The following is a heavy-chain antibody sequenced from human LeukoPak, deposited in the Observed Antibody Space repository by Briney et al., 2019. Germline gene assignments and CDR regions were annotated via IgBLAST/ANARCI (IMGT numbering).Heavy chain of an antibody. CDR3: ERVLDTAMAFRAFDI. Sequence: GGSLRLSCAASGFTFSSYWMHWVRQAPGKGLVWVSRINSDGSSTSYADSVKSRFTISRDNAKNTLYLQMNSLRAEDTAVSYCERVLDTAMAFRAFDIWGQGTMVTVSS. CDR1: GFTFSSYW. CDR2: INSDGSST. D-gene: IGHD5-18*01. V-gene: IGHV3-74*01. J-gene: IGHJ3*02.